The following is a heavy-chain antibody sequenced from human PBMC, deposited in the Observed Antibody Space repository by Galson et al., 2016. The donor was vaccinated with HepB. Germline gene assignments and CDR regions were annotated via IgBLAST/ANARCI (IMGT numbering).Heavy chain of an antibody. J-gene: IGHJ4*02. CDR1: GDSVSSDVGV. Sequence: CAISGDSVSSDVGVWNWIRQSPSRGLEWLGRTYYRSHWYYDYAVAVKTRLVINPDTSRNQFSLQLSSVTPDDTAVYWCARDEPDSSYFDYWSQGTLVTVSS. D-gene: IGHD1-14*01. CDR2: TYYRSHWYY. V-gene: IGHV6-1*01. CDR3: ARDEPDSSYFDY.